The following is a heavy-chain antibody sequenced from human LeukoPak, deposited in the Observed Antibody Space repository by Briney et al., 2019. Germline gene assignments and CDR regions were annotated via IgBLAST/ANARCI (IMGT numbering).Heavy chain of an antibody. CDR2: IIPIFGTA. CDR3: ALPLRGDSSGRPYFDY. J-gene: IGHJ4*02. Sequence: SVKVSCKASGGTFSSYAISWVRQAPEQGLEWMGRIIPIFGTANYARKFQGRVTITTDESTSTAYMELSSLRSEDTAVYYCALPLRGDSSGRPYFDYWGQGTLVTVSS. D-gene: IGHD3-22*01. V-gene: IGHV1-69*05. CDR1: GGTFSSYA.